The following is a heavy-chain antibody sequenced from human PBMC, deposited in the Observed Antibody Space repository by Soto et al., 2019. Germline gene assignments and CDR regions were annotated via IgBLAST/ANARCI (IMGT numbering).Heavy chain of an antibody. J-gene: IGHJ4*02. V-gene: IGHV4-59*12. D-gene: IGHD4-17*01. Sequence: QVQLQESGPGLVKPSETLSLTCTVSGGSISTYYWDWLRQSPETGLEWIGYTHYSGNTNYHPSLRGRVTISLDTSRNQFSLILSAVTAADTAIYYCARHTLTVRSGFDNWGQGALVTVSS. CDR2: THYSGNT. CDR3: ARHTLTVRSGFDN. CDR1: GGSISTYY.